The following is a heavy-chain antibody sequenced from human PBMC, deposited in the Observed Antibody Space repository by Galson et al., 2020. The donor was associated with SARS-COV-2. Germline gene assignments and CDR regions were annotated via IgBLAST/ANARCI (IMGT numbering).Heavy chain of an antibody. V-gene: IGHV3-30*07. CDR1: GFPFSTYA. CDR3: ARVAPSILYSYGWYYFDY. J-gene: IGHJ4*02. D-gene: IGHD5-18*01. CDR2: ISYDGSYK. Sequence: GSLRLSCAASGFPFSTYAMHWVRQAPGKGLEWVAAISYDGSYKHDVDSLKGRFTISRDNSKNTLYLQMNSLRAEDTAVYYCARVAPSILYSYGWYYFDYWGQGTLVTVSS.